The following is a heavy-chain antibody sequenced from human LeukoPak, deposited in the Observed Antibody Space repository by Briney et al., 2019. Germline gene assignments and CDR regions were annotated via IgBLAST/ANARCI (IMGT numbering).Heavy chain of an antibody. D-gene: IGHD2-15*01. CDR2: IFYSGST. V-gene: IGHV4-39*01. CDR3: ARENCSGGSCQKSYDY. Sequence: SETLSLTCTVSAGSISSSSYYWGWIRQPPGKGLEWIGSIFYSGSTYYNPSLKSRVTISVDTSENQFSLKVNSVTAADTAVYYCARENCSGGSCQKSYDYWGQGTLVTVSS. CDR1: AGSISSSSYY. J-gene: IGHJ4*02.